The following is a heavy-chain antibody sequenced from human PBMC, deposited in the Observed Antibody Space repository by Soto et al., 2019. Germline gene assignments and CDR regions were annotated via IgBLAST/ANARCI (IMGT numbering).Heavy chain of an antibody. CDR1: GFTFSSYG. Sequence: PWGSLRLSCAASGFTFSSYGMHWVRQAPGKGLEWVAVISYDGSNKYYADSVKGRFTISRDNSKNTLYLQMNSLRAEDTAVYYCAKGGSSGYYSFYGMDVWGQGTTVTVSS. CDR3: AKGGSSGYYSFYGMDV. J-gene: IGHJ6*02. V-gene: IGHV3-30*18. CDR2: ISYDGSNK. D-gene: IGHD3-22*01.